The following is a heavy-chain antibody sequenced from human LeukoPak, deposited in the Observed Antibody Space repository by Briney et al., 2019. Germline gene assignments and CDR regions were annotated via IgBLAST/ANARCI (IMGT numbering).Heavy chain of an antibody. CDR1: GFTFSTYV. Sequence: GGSLRLSCVASGFTFSTYVMNWVRQAPGKGLEWVSSIHSRSDYIYYADSVKGRFTIFRDNAKNSLYLQMNSLRVEDTAVYYCARDSYGDYNWFDPWGQGTLVTVSS. V-gene: IGHV3-21*01. CDR3: ARDSYGDYNWFDP. CDR2: IHSRSDYI. D-gene: IGHD4-17*01. J-gene: IGHJ5*02.